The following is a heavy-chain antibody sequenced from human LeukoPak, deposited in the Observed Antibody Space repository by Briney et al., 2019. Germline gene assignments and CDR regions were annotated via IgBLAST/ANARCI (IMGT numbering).Heavy chain of an antibody. V-gene: IGHV4-4*02. CDR3: GRHDYGDSSAAFDI. D-gene: IGHD4-17*01. J-gene: IGHJ3*02. CDR1: GDSISNNYL. CDR2: IYRTGRT. Sequence: SETLSLTCAVSGDSISNNYLWRWVRHFPGKGLEYIGEIYRTGRTNYNPSLKSRVTISIDKSENQFSLNLRSVTAADTAVYYCGRHDYGDSSAAFDIWGQGTMVTVSS.